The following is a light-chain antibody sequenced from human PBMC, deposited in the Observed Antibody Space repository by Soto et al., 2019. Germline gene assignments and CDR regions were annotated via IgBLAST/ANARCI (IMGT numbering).Light chain of an antibody. Sequence: EIVMTQSPATLSVSPGERATLSCRASQSVSSKLAWYQQKPGQAPRLLIYGASTRATGIPARFSGSGSGTEFTLTISSLQSEDFAVYYCQQYNNWPPGTFGPGTKVDI. CDR2: GAS. CDR3: QQYNNWPPGT. V-gene: IGKV3-15*01. CDR1: QSVSSK. J-gene: IGKJ3*01.